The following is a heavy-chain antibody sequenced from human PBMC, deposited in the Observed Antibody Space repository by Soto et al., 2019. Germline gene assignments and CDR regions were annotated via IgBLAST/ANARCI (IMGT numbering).Heavy chain of an antibody. J-gene: IGHJ4*02. D-gene: IGHD6-13*01. CDR1: GFTFGDYA. CDR3: ASGLVEHSSSWYDY. Sequence: GGSLRLSCTASGFTFGDYAMSWFRQAPGKGLEWVGFIKSKTYGGTTEYAASVKGRFTISRDDSKSIAYLQMNSLKTEDTAVYYCASGLVEHSSSWYDYWGQGTLVTVSS. CDR2: IKSKTYGGTT. V-gene: IGHV3-49*03.